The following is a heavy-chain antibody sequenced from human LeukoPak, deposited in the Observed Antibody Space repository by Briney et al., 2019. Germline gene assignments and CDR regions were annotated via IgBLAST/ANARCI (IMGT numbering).Heavy chain of an antibody. CDR2: IYTSGST. CDR3: ARDGVVLGVVVPTVWFDP. J-gene: IGHJ5*02. D-gene: IGHD2-2*01. CDR1: GGSISSYY. V-gene: IGHV4-4*07. Sequence: LETLSLTCTVSGGSISSYYWSWIRQPAGKGLEWIGRIYTSGSTNYNPSLKSRVTMSVDASKNQFSLKLSSVTAADTAVYYCARDGVVLGVVVPTVWFDPWGQGTLVTVSS.